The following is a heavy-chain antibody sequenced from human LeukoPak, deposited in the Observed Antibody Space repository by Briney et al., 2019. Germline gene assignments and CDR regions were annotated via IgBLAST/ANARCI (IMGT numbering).Heavy chain of an antibody. CDR2: IYNSGST. D-gene: IGHD3-16*01. Sequence: SSETLSLTCTVSGGSISSHYWSWIRQPPGKGLEWIGYIYNSGSTNYNPSLKSRVTISLDTSKNQFSLHLTSVTAAGTAVYFCARDDYGVFDAFDVWGQGTVVTVSS. V-gene: IGHV4-59*08. CDR3: ARDDYGVFDAFDV. CDR1: GGSISSHY. J-gene: IGHJ3*01.